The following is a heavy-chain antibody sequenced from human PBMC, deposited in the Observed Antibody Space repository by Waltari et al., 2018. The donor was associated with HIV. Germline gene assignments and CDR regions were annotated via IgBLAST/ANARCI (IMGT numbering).Heavy chain of an antibody. J-gene: IGHJ4*02. CDR2: MSYDGSRR. Sequence: QLAESGGGVVQPGRYLTLACVPSGFTFTTYGLHWFRQAPGKGLEWVAVMSYDGSRRYYVDSVKGRFTISRDTSRNTQYLQMNSLRAEDTAVYYCAKGEYYGDYLGHWGQGTLVTVSS. D-gene: IGHD4-17*01. V-gene: IGHV3-30*18. CDR1: GFTFTTYG. CDR3: AKGEYYGDYLGH.